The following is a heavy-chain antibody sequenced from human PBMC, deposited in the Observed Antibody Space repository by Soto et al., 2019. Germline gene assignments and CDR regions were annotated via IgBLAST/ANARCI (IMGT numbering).Heavy chain of an antibody. Sequence: PSQTLSLTCAISGDSVSSNSAAWNWIRQSPSRGLEWLGRTYYRSKWYNDYAVSVKSRITINPDTSKNQFSLQLNSVTPEDTAVYYCARDRAHIRSISCEIDYWGQGTLVTVSS. CDR3: ARDRAHIRSISCEIDY. CDR2: TYYRSKWYN. J-gene: IGHJ4*02. V-gene: IGHV6-1*01. D-gene: IGHD2-2*01. CDR1: GDSVSSNSAA.